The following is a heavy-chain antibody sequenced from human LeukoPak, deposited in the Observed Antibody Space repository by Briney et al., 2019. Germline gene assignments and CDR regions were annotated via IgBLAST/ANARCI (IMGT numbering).Heavy chain of an antibody. CDR2: IYYSGST. CDR3: ARALLSADAFDI. J-gene: IGHJ3*02. Sequence: SETLSLTCTVSGGSISSYYWSWIRQPPGKGLEWIGYIYYSGSTNYNPSLKGRVTISVDTSKNQFSLKLSSVTAADTAVYYCARALLSADAFDIWGQGTMVTVSS. D-gene: IGHD3-10*01. V-gene: IGHV4-59*01. CDR1: GGSISSYY.